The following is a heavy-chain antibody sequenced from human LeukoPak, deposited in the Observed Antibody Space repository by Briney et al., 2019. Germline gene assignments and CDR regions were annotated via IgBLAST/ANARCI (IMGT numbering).Heavy chain of an antibody. CDR3: ARRVVPGYYMDV. CDR2: IHYSGST. CDR1: GGSISSISYY. D-gene: IGHD2-2*01. Sequence: SETLSLNCTVSGGSISSISYYWGWIRQPPGKGLEWIGSIHYSGSTYYNPSLKSRVTISVDTSKNQFSLKLSSVTAADTAVYYCARRVVPGYYMDVWGKGTTVTVSS. V-gene: IGHV4-39*01. J-gene: IGHJ6*03.